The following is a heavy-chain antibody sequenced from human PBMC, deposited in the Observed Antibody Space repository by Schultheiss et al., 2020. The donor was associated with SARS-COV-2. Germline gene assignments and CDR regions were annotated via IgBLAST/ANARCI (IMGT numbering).Heavy chain of an antibody. CDR3: ARGRPLVVVAAQPEYGMDV. CDR1: GFTFSYYY. J-gene: IGHJ6*02. CDR2: IWYDGSNK. Sequence: GGSLRLSCAASGFTFSYYYMSGVRQAPGKGLEWVAVIWYDGSNKYYADSVKGRFTISRDNSKNTLYLQMNSLRAEDTAVYYCARGRPLVVVAAQPEYGMDVWGQGTTVTVSS. D-gene: IGHD2-15*01. V-gene: IGHV3-33*08.